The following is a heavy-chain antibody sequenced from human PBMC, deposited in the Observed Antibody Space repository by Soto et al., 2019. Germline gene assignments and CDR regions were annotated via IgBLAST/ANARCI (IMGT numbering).Heavy chain of an antibody. CDR3: ATGKEMGVYYYYCYGMDV. D-gene: IGHD1-26*01. CDR2: INPNSGGT. Sequence: ASVKVSCKASGYTFTDYHIHWVRQAPGQGLEWMGWINPNSGGTNYTEKFQGRVTMTRDTAIRTAYMELSRPRLDDTAVYYWATGKEMGVYYYYCYGMDVWGQGTTVTVSS. J-gene: IGHJ6*02. V-gene: IGHV1-2*02. CDR1: GYTFTDYH.